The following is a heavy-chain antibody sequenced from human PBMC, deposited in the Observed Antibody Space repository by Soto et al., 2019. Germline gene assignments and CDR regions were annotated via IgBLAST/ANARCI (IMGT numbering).Heavy chain of an antibody. Sequence: SVEVSCKASGGTFSIYASSWVRQAPGQGLEWMGGIIPIFGTANYAQKFQGRVTITADESTSPAYMELSSLRSEDTAVYYWARAGALRGYYDIAYGGQGTLVTVSS. CDR1: GGTFSIYA. V-gene: IGHV1-69*13. J-gene: IGHJ4*02. CDR2: IIPIFGTA. CDR3: ARAGALRGYYDIAY. D-gene: IGHD3-22*01.